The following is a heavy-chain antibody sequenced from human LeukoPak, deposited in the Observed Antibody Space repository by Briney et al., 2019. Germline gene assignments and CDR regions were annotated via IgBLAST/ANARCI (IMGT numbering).Heavy chain of an antibody. CDR3: ARAGELEGGFDY. V-gene: IGHV4-31*03. D-gene: IGHD6-6*01. Sequence: SQTLSLTCTVSGGSISSGGYYCSWIRQHPWKGLEWIGYIYYSGSTYYNPSLKSRVTISVDTSKNQFSLKLSSVTAADTAVYYCARAGELEGGFDYWGQGTLVTVSS. CDR2: IYYSGST. CDR1: GGSISSGGYY. J-gene: IGHJ4*02.